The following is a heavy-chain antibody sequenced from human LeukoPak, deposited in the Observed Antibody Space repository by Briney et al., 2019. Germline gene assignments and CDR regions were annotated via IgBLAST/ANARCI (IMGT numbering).Heavy chain of an antibody. D-gene: IGHD2-15*01. V-gene: IGHV3-21*04. J-gene: IGHJ4*02. Sequence: GGSLRLSCAASGFTFSSYSMNWVRQAPGKGLEWVSSISSSSSYIYYADSVKGRFTISRDNAKNSLYLQMNSLRAEDTALYYCARGISDVVVALTSVDYWGQGTLVTVSS. CDR3: ARGISDVVVALTSVDY. CDR1: GFTFSSYS. CDR2: ISSSSSYI.